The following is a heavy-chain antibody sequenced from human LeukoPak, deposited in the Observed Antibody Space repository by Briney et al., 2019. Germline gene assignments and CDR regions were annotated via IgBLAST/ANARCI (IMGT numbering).Heavy chain of an antibody. CDR1: GFTFSTYV. D-gene: IGHD3-3*01. J-gene: IGHJ4*02. CDR3: AMRIGDFWSGYFDY. V-gene: IGHV3-30*03. Sequence: GRSLRLSYAASGFTFSTYVMHWVRQAPGKGLEWVAVISYDGSNKYYADSVKGRFTISRDNSKNTLYLQMNSLRAEDTAVYYCAMRIGDFWSGYFDYWGQGALVTVSS. CDR2: ISYDGSNK.